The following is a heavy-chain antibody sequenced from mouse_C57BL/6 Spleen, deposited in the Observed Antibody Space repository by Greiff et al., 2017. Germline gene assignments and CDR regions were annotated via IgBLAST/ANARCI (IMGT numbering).Heavy chain of an antibody. CDR2: IYPGSGST. Sequence: VQLQESGAELVKPGASVKMSCKASGYTFTSYWITWVKQRPGQGLEWIGDIYPGSGSTNYNEKFKSKATLTVDTSSSTAYMQLSSLTSEDSAVYYCARSLYYYGSSLSWYFDVWGTGTTVTVSS. CDR3: ARSLYYYGSSLSWYFDV. V-gene: IGHV1-55*01. D-gene: IGHD1-1*01. CDR1: GYTFTSYW. J-gene: IGHJ1*03.